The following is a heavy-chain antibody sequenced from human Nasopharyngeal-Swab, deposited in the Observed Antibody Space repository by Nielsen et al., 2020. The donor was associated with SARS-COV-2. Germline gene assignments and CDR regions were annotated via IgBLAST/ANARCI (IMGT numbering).Heavy chain of an antibody. J-gene: IGHJ6*03. CDR2: IYYSGST. D-gene: IGHD2-15*01. CDR1: GGSISSYY. Sequence: SETLSLTWTVSGGSISSYYWSWIRQPPGKGLEWIGYIYYSGSTNYNPSLKSRVTISVDTSKNQFSLKLSSVTAADTAVYYCARDSTPVYYYYYMDVWGKGTTVTVSS. V-gene: IGHV4-59*01. CDR3: ARDSTPVYYYYYMDV.